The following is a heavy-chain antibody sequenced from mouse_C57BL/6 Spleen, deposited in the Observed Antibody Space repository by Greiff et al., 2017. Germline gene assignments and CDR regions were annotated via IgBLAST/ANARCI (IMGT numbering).Heavy chain of an antibody. CDR1: GYTFTDYE. V-gene: IGHV1-15*01. D-gene: IGHD2-1*01. CDR2: IDPETGGT. CDR3: TRSGGNNSFDD. Sequence: QVQLQQSGAELVRPGASVTLSCKASGYTFTDYEMHWVKQTPVHGLEWIGAIDPETGGTAYNQKFKGKAILTADKSSSTAYMELRSLASEDSAVYYCTRSGGNNSFDDWGQGTTLTVSS. J-gene: IGHJ2*01.